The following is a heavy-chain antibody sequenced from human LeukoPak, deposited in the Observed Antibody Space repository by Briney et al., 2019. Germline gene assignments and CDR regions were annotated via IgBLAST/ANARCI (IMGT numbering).Heavy chain of an antibody. D-gene: IGHD3-22*01. J-gene: IGHJ4*02. CDR3: ARRAGDYSHPYDY. V-gene: IGHV3-53*01. CDR2: IYSGGNT. Sequence: GGSLRLSCAASGFTFSNEMNWVRQAPGKGLEWVSFIYSGGNTHYSDSVKGRFTISRDNSKNTLYLQMNSLRAEDTAVYYCARRAGDYSHPYDYWGQGTLVTVSS. CDR1: GFTFSNE.